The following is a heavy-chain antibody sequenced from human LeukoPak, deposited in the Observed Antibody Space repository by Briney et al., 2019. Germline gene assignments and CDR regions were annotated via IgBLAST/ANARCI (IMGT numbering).Heavy chain of an antibody. CDR1: GFTFRSYW. D-gene: IGHD3-3*02. V-gene: IGHV3-74*01. J-gene: IGHJ4*02. Sequence: GGSLRLSCAASGFTFRSYWMHWVRQTPGKGLVWVSHINNDGSDTSYADSVKGRFTITRDNAKNSLFLQMNSLRAEDTAVYYCARDGILGSHDCWGQGTLVTVSS. CDR3: ARDGILGSHDC. CDR2: INNDGSDT.